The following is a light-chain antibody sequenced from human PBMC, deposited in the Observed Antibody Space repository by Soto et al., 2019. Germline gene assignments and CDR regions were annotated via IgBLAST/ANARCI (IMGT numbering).Light chain of an antibody. Sequence: EIVLTQSPATLSLSPGERATLSCRASQSVSSSLAWYQQKPGQTPRLLIYDASNRATGIPARFSGSGSGTDFTLTVSSLEPEDLAVYYCQQRSSWPLTFGGGTKVEIK. J-gene: IGKJ4*01. CDR2: DAS. V-gene: IGKV3-11*01. CDR1: QSVSSS. CDR3: QQRSSWPLT.